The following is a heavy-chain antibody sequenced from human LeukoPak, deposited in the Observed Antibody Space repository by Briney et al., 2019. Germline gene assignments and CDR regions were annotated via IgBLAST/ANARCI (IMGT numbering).Heavy chain of an antibody. V-gene: IGHV1-46*01. J-gene: IGHJ4*02. CDR3: AREYSSSWSL. D-gene: IGHD6-13*01. CDR2: INPNGGST. CDR1: GYTFTIYY. Sequence: ASVTVSCTASGYTFTIYYMHWVRQAPGQGLEWMGIINPNGGSTSYAQKFQGRVTMTRDTSTSTVYMELSSLRSEDTAVYYCAREYSSSWSLWGQGTLVTVSS.